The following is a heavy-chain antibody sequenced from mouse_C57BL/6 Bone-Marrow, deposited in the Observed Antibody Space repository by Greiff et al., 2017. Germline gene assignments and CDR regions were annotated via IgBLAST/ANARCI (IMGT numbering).Heavy chain of an antibody. CDR1: GYSITSGYY. CDR3: ARART. D-gene: IGHD3-1*01. CDR2: ISYDGSN. J-gene: IGHJ3*01. V-gene: IGHV3-6*01. Sequence: EVKLQESGPGLVKPSQSLSLTCSVTGYSITSGYYWNWIRQFPGNKLEWMGYISYDGSNNYNPSLKNRISITRDTSKNQFFLKLNSVTTEDTATYYCARARTWGQGTLVTVSA.